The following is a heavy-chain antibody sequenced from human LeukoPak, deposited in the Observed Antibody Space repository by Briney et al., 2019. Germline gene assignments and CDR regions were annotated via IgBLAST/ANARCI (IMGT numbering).Heavy chain of an antibody. CDR2: TINSGST. D-gene: IGHD3-3*01. CDR3: ARRTDFWSGLINY. J-gene: IGHJ4*02. Sequence: PSETLSLTCTVSGGSISSSSYYWGWIRQPPGKGLEWIGSTINSGSTYYNPSLKSRVTISVDTSKNQFSLKLSSVTAADTAVYYCARRTDFWSGLINYWGQGTLVTLSS. V-gene: IGHV4-39*01. CDR1: GGSISSSSYY.